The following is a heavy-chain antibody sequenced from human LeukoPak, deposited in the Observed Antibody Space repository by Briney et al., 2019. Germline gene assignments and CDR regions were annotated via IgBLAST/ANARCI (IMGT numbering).Heavy chain of an antibody. CDR3: VRRQGYVGSLLDN. J-gene: IGHJ4*02. V-gene: IGHV3-48*02. CDR1: GFIFSTYS. D-gene: IGHD1-26*01. Sequence: WGSLRLSCAASGFIFSTYSMTWVRQAPGKGLEWVSYISSSSSAIYYADSVRGRFTVSRDNAKNFLYLQMKSLRDEDTAVYYCVRRQGYVGSLLDNWGQGTMVTVSS. CDR2: ISSSSSAI.